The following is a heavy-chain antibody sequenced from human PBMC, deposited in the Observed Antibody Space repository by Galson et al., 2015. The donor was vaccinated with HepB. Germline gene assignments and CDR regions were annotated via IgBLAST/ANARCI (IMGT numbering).Heavy chain of an antibody. J-gene: IGHJ4*02. V-gene: IGHV1-8*01. Sequence: SVKVSCKASGYTFTSYDINWVRQATGQGLEWMGWMNPNSGYTGYTQKFQGRVTMTRDTSINTAYMELTSLTSDDTGIYYCVRDGKWLVSDWGQGTLVTVSS. CDR1: GYTFTSYD. D-gene: IGHD6-19*01. CDR2: MNPNSGYT. CDR3: VRDGKWLVSD.